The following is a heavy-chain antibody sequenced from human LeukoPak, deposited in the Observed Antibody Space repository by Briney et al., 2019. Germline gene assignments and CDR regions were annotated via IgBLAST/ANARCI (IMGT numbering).Heavy chain of an antibody. Sequence: SETLSLTCAVSGGSISSSNWWSWVRQPPGKGLEWIGEIYHSGSTYYNPSLKSRVTISVDTSKNQFSLKLSSVTAADTAVYYCARGEWELGPDYWGQGTPVTVSS. V-gene: IGHV4-4*02. CDR1: GGSISSSNW. CDR3: ARGEWELGPDY. CDR2: IYHSGST. D-gene: IGHD1-26*01. J-gene: IGHJ4*02.